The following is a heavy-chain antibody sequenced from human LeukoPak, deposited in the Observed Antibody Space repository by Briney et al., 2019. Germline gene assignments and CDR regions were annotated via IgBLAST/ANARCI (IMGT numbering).Heavy chain of an antibody. Sequence: PGGSLRLSCAASGFTFSTYNMNWVRQAPGKGLEWVSSISGDSTYIYYADSVKGRFTISRDNAKTSLYLQMNSLRPEDTAVYYCAAAWSNFDYWGQGILVAVSS. CDR3: AAAWSNFDY. D-gene: IGHD6-25*01. CDR2: ISGDSTYI. V-gene: IGHV3-21*01. J-gene: IGHJ4*02. CDR1: GFTFSTYN.